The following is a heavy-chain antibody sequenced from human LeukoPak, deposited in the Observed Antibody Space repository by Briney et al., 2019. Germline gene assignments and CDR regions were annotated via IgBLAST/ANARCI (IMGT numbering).Heavy chain of an antibody. CDR1: RCSITGYH. J-gene: IGHJ3*02. CDR3: ARRNDSDI. V-gene: IGHV4-4*08. CDR2: IYSSGST. Sequence: PSETLSLTCTVSRCSITGYHWSCIRQPPGKGLEWIGYIYSSGSTEYKPSLKSRATISADTSKNQFSLKLTSVTAADTAIYYCARRNDSDIWGQGTMVTVSS.